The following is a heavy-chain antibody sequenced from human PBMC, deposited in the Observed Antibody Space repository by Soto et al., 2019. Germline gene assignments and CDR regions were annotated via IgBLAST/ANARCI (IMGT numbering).Heavy chain of an antibody. CDR1: GGSISSYY. D-gene: IGHD3-22*01. V-gene: IGHV4-59*01. CDR3: ARTYDGSGPNSGGYGFDI. J-gene: IGHJ3*02. Sequence: QVQLQESGPGLVKPSETLSLSCSVSGGSISSYYWSWIRQPPGKGLEWIAYIYYSGSTSYKPSLKSRVSISLDTAKNQFSLKLSSVTATDTAVYYCARTYDGSGPNSGGYGFDIWGQGTMVTVSS. CDR2: IYYSGST.